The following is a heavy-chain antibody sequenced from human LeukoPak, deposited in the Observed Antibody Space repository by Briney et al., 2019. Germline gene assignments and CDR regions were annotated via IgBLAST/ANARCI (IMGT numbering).Heavy chain of an antibody. CDR2: INTDGSST. V-gene: IGHV3-74*01. Sequence: GGSLRLSCAASGFIFSSYWMHCVRQVPGKGLVWVSRINTDGSSTTYADSVKGRFTISRDNAKNTLYLQMNSLRAEDTAVYYCARGTNGYNYGYLDYSGQGTLVTVSS. CDR1: GFIFSSYW. D-gene: IGHD5-24*01. CDR3: ARGTNGYNYGYLDY. J-gene: IGHJ4*02.